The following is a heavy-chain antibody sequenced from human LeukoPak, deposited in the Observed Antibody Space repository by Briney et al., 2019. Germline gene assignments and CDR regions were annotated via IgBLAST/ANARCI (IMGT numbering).Heavy chain of an antibody. CDR2: IKQDGSEK. Sequence: GGSLRLSCAASGVTFSTYWMSWVRQAPGKGLEWVANIKQDGSEKYYVDSVKGRFTISRDNAKNSLYLQMSSLRAEDTAVYYCATRGGYDSSAYSSPYYFDYWGQGTLVTVSS. CDR1: GVTFSTYW. J-gene: IGHJ4*02. D-gene: IGHD3-22*01. CDR3: ATRGGYDSSAYSSPYYFDY. V-gene: IGHV3-7*01.